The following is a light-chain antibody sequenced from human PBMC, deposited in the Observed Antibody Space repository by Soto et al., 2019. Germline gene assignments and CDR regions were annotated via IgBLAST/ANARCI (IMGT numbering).Light chain of an antibody. CDR2: KAS. CDR1: QSINSW. Sequence: DIQMTQSPSTLSASVGDRVTITCRASQSINSWLAWYQKKPGKAPKLLLYKASNLESWVPSRFSGSGSGTEFTLTISSLQPDDFATYYCQQYNSYPLTFGGGTKVEIK. CDR3: QQYNSYPLT. V-gene: IGKV1-5*03. J-gene: IGKJ4*01.